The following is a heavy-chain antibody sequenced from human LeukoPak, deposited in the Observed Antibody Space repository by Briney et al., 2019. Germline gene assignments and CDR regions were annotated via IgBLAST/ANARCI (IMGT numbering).Heavy chain of an antibody. V-gene: IGHV3-21*04. CDR1: GFTLSNYN. D-gene: IGHD1-26*01. Sequence: GGSLRLSCAASGFTLSNYNMNWVRQAPGKGLEWVSSISSSSSYIYYADSVKGRFTISRDNAKNSLYLQMHSLRAEDTAVYYCAKDASWELPRGADYWGQGTLVTVSS. J-gene: IGHJ4*02. CDR3: AKDASWELPRGADY. CDR2: ISSSSSYI.